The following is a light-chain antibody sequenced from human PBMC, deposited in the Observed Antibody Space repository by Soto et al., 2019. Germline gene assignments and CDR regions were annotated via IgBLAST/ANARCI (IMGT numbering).Light chain of an antibody. Sequence: EIVLTQSPGTLSLSPGERATLSCRASQSVSSSYLAWYQQKPGQAPRLLVYGASTRATGIPARFSGSGSGTQFILTITSLQSEDFAIYYCHQYNNWPQTFGQGTKVDIK. CDR2: GAS. CDR1: QSVSSSY. CDR3: HQYNNWPQT. J-gene: IGKJ1*01. V-gene: IGKV3-15*01.